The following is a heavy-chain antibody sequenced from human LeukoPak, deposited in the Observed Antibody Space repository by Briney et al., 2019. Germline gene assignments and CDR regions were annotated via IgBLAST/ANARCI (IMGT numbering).Heavy chain of an antibody. D-gene: IGHD6-19*01. CDR2: ISGSGANT. V-gene: IGHV3-23*01. CDR1: EFTSNNYA. J-gene: IGHJ5*02. Sequence: GGSLRLSCAASEFTSNNYAMTWVRQAPGKGLEWVSGISGSGANTYYADSVKGRFTISRDNSRNTLYLEMNSLRDDDTAVYYCAKDKWSSGWYGWFDPWGQGTLVTVSS. CDR3: AKDKWSSGWYGWFDP.